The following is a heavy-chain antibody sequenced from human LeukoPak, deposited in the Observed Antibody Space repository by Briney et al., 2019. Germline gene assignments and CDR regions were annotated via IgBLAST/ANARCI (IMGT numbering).Heavy chain of an antibody. V-gene: IGHV4-59*01. Sequence: SETLSLTCTVSGGSISNYHWSWIRQPPGKGLEWIGYIYHSGSTKYNPALKSGVTISVDTSKNQFSLKLSSVTAADAAVYYCARAFYCSSTSSYGGYYYAMDVWGKGTTVTVSS. D-gene: IGHD2-2*01. J-gene: IGHJ6*04. CDR3: ARAFYCSSTSSYGGYYYAMDV. CDR1: GGSISNYH. CDR2: IYHSGST.